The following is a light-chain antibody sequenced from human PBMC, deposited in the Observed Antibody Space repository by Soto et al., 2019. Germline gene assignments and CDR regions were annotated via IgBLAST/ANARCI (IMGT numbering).Light chain of an antibody. CDR3: QQVNSFPWT. Sequence: DIQMTQSPPSLSASVGDRVTITCRASQDVGKWLAWYQQKPGKAPKLLIYDASSLQSGVPPRYSGSGSGTEFTLTISSLQPEDFATYYCQQVNSFPWTFGQGTKVDIK. V-gene: IGKV1-12*01. CDR2: DAS. CDR1: QDVGKW. J-gene: IGKJ1*01.